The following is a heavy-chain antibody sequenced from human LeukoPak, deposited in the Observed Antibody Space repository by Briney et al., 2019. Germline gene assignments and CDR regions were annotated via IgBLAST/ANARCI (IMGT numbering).Heavy chain of an antibody. V-gene: IGHV4-34*01. D-gene: IGHD3-10*01. CDR1: GGSFSGYY. CDR3: ARRALYYYNYYYYYYMDV. CDR2: INHSGST. J-gene: IGHJ6*03. Sequence: SETLSLTCAVYGGSFSGYYWSWIRQPPGKGLEWIGEINHSGSTNYNPSLKSRVTISVDTSKNQFSLKLSSVTAADTAVYYCARRALYYYNYYYYYYMDVWGKGTTVTISS.